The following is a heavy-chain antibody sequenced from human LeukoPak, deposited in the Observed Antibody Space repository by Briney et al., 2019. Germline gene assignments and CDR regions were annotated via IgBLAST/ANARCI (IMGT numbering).Heavy chain of an antibody. D-gene: IGHD6-19*01. J-gene: IGHJ4*02. CDR2: IHWGGNR. CDR3: ARVRAHRPAYTNGWYNDF. Sequence: GGSLRLSCAASGFDISINYMTWVRQAPGKGLEWISVIHWGGNRYYADSVKGRFTISSDKSKNPLYLQMNSLRAEDTAVDYCARVRAHRPAYTNGWYNDFWGLGTLVTVSS. CDR1: GFDISINY. V-gene: IGHV3-53*01.